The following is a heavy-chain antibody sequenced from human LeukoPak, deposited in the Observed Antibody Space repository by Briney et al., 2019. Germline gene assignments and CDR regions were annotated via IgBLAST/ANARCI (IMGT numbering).Heavy chain of an antibody. CDR1: GFTFSSYA. J-gene: IGHJ4*02. CDR3: AKVLAYYFAS. Sequence: GGSLRLSCGASGFTFSSYAMSWVRQAPGKGLEWVSAIGSGTYYADSVKGRFTISRDNSKNTLYLQMNSLRAEDTAVYYCAKVLAYYFASWGQGTLVTVSS. CDR2: IGSGT. V-gene: IGHV3-23*01.